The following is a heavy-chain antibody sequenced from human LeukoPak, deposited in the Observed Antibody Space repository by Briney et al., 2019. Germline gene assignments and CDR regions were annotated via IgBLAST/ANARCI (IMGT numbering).Heavy chain of an antibody. CDR1: GFSFSSSS. V-gene: IGHV3-23*01. CDR3: AKRGAATGSGYFDY. J-gene: IGHJ4*02. D-gene: IGHD6-13*01. CDR2: FSGSDGRR. Sequence: QPGGSLRLSCAASGFSFSSSSMSWVRQAPGKGPEWASTFSGSDGRRYYTDSVKGRFTISRDDSQNTVYLQMNSLRAEDTAVYYCAKRGAATGSGYFDYWGQGTLVTVSS.